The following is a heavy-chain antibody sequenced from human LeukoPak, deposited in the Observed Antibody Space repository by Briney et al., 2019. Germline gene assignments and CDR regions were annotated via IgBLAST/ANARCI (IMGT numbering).Heavy chain of an antibody. Sequence: GASVKVSCKASGYTFTSYDINWVRQATGQGLEWMGWMNPNSGNTGYAQKFQGRVIMTRNTSISTAYMELSSLRSEDTAVYYCARGWGSLSWLYYYYGMDVWGQGTTVTVS. CDR2: MNPNSGNT. D-gene: IGHD5-12*01. J-gene: IGHJ6*02. CDR1: GYTFTSYD. CDR3: ARGWGSLSWLYYYYGMDV. V-gene: IGHV1-8*01.